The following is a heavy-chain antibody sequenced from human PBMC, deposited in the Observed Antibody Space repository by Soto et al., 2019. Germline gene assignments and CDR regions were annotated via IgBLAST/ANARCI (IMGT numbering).Heavy chain of an antibody. J-gene: IGHJ6*02. CDR1: GFTFSSYG. D-gene: IGHD3-3*01. CDR2: ISYDGSNK. V-gene: IGHV3-30*18. Sequence: GGSLRLSCAASGFTFSSYGMHWVRQAPGKGLEWVAVISYDGSNKYYADSVKGRFTISRDNSKNTLYLQMNSLRAEDTAVYYCAKGGYYDFWSGSLDYYYYGMDVWGQGTTVTVSS. CDR3: AKGGYYDFWSGSLDYYYYGMDV.